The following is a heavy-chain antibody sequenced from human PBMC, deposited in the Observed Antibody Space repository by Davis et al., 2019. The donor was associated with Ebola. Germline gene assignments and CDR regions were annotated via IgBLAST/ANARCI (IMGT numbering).Heavy chain of an antibody. Sequence: LSLTCTVSGGSISTYDWWSWVRQPPGKGLEWVAVISYDGSNKYYADSVKGRFTISRDNSKNTLYLQMNSLRAEDTAVYYCARTSYFWSLDYWGQGTLVTVSS. CDR1: GGSISTYD. CDR2: ISYDGSNK. J-gene: IGHJ4*02. D-gene: IGHD3-3*01. CDR3: ARTSYFWSLDY. V-gene: IGHV3-30-3*01.